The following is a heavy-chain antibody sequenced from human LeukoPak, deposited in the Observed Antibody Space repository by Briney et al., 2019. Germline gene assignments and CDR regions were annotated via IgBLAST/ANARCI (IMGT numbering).Heavy chain of an antibody. CDR1: GGSLSGYY. CDR2: IKHSGST. CDR3: ARGRVVGPSLAGSLGVYSYSYYPMDV. Sequence: SETLSLTCDVFGGSLSGYYCSWIRQPPGKELGWIGEIKHSGSTNYNPSLQSRVSMSVDTSKNQFSLRLTSVTAADTAVYYCARGRVVGPSLAGSLGVYSYSYYPMDVWGQGTTVTVSS. J-gene: IGHJ6*02. V-gene: IGHV4-34*01. D-gene: IGHD2-8*01.